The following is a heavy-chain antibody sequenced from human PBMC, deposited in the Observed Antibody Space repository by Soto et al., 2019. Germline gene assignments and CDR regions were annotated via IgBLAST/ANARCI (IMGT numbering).Heavy chain of an antibody. Sequence: QVQLVQSGAEEKKPGASVKVSCKASGYTFTSYAMHWVRQAPGQRLEWMGWINAGNGNTKYSQKFQGRVTITRDTSASTDYMELSSLRSEDTGVYYCARGSGYYYWDDYWGQGTLVTVSS. D-gene: IGHD3-22*01. V-gene: IGHV1-3*05. CDR3: ARGSGYYYWDDY. J-gene: IGHJ4*02. CDR2: INAGNGNT. CDR1: GYTFTSYA.